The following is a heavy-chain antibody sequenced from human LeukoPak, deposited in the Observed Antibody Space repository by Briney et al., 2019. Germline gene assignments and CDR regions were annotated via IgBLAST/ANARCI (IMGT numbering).Heavy chain of an antibody. J-gene: IGHJ4*02. CDR2: LYNSGST. V-gene: IGHV4-59*08. CDR1: GDSISSFY. CDR3: ARAVADKTFDY. Sequence: ASETLSLTCTVSGDSISSFYWSWIRQPPGKGLEWIGHLYNSGSTNYHPSLQSRLTISEDTSKNQFSLRLSSVTAADTAVYYCARAVADKTFDYWGPGTLVTVSS.